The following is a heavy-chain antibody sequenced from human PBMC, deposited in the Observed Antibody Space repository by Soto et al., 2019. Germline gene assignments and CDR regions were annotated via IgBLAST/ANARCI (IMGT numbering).Heavy chain of an antibody. D-gene: IGHD6-13*01. Sequence: VESLKISCKGAGDSCASYWSGWVRQMPGKGLEWMGIIYPGDSDTRYSPSFQGQVTISADKSISAAYLQWSSLKASDTAMYYCTRPRLEATWYYAFDIWGQGTMVTVSS. J-gene: IGHJ3*02. V-gene: IGHV5-51*01. CDR3: TRPRLEATWYYAFDI. CDR1: GDSCASYW. CDR2: IYPGDSDT.